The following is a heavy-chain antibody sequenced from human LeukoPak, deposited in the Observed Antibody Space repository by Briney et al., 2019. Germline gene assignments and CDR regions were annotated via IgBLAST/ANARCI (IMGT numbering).Heavy chain of an antibody. J-gene: IGHJ4*02. CDR1: GFTFSSYA. Sequence: PGGSLILSCAASGFTFSSYAMHWVRQAPGKGLEWVAVISYDRRNKYYADSVKGRFTISRDNSKNTLYLQMNSLRAEDTAVYYCARGRSDYWGQGTLVTVSS. V-gene: IGHV3-30*04. CDR3: ARGRSDY. CDR2: ISYDRRNK.